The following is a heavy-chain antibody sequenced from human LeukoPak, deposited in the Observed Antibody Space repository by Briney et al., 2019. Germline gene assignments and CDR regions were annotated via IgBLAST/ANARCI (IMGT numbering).Heavy chain of an antibody. V-gene: IGHV3-23*01. J-gene: IGHJ1*01. Sequence: GGSLRLSCAASGFTFSNAWMSWVRQAPGKGLEWVSVISGSGGSTYYADSVKGRFTISRDNSKNTLYLQMNSLRAEDTAVYYCAKDEYCGGDCYIQHWGQGTLVTVSS. CDR3: AKDEYCGGDCYIQH. D-gene: IGHD2-21*02. CDR2: ISGSGGST. CDR1: GFTFSNAW.